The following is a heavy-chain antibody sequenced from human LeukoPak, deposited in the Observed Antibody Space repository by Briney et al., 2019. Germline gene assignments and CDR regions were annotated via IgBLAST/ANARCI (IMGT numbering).Heavy chain of an antibody. V-gene: IGHV4-4*07. CDR3: ARALGHNWNDGDAFDI. CDR2: IYTSGST. D-gene: IGHD1-1*01. J-gene: IGHJ3*02. CDR1: GGSISSYY. Sequence: SETLSLTCTVSGGSISSYYWSWIRQPAGKGLEWIGRIYTSGSTNYNPSLKSRVTMSVDTSKNQFSLKLSSVTAADTAVYYCARALGHNWNDGDAFDIWGQGTMVTVSS.